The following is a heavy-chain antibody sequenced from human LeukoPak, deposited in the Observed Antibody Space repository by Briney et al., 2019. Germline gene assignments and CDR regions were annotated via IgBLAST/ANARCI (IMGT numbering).Heavy chain of an antibody. Sequence: GGSLRLSCAASGFIFSSYSMNWVRQAPGKGLEWVSSISSRRGDIYYADSVKGRFTISRDNAKNSLYLQMNSLRAEDTAVYYCASPLYYDTRSFYYPVFDWGQGTLVTVSS. V-gene: IGHV3-21*01. D-gene: IGHD3-22*01. CDR2: ISSRRGDI. CDR1: GFIFSSYS. J-gene: IGHJ4*02. CDR3: ASPLYYDTRSFYYPVFD.